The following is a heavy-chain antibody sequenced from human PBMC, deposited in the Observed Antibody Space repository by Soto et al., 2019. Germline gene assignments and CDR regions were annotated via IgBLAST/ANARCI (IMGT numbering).Heavy chain of an antibody. CDR1: GGSVSSGSYY. J-gene: IGHJ4*02. CDR2: IYNSGST. D-gene: IGHD6-19*01. CDR3: ARPDSSGWYGY. V-gene: IGHV4-61*01. Sequence: SETLSLTCTVSGGSVSSGSYYWSWIRQPPGKGLEWIGYIYNSGSTNYNPSLKSRVTISVDTSKNQFSLKLSSVTAADTAVYYCARPDSSGWYGYWGQGTLVTVSS.